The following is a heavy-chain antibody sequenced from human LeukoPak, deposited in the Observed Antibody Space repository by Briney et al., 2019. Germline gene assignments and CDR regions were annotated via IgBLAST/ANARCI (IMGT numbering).Heavy chain of an antibody. V-gene: IGHV1-8*01. CDR3: AREKTTVTTFGYYYYMDV. J-gene: IGHJ6*03. CDR2: MNPNSGNT. CDR1: GYTFTSYD. Sequence: GASVKVSCKASGYTFTSYDINWVRQATGQGLELMGWMNPNSGNTGYAQKFQGRVTMTRNTPISTAYMELSSLRSEDTAVYYCAREKTTVTTFGYYYYMDVWGKGTTVTVSS. D-gene: IGHD4-11*01.